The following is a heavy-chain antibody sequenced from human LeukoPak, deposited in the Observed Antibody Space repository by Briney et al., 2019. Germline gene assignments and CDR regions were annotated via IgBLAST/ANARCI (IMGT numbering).Heavy chain of an antibody. V-gene: IGHV4-34*01. CDR1: GGSFSGYY. CDR2: INHSGST. CDR3: ARADMITFGGVIDRYFDY. D-gene: IGHD3-16*02. J-gene: IGHJ4*02. Sequence: SETLSLTCAVYGGSFSGYYWSWIRQPPGKGLEWIGEINHSGSTNYNPSLKSRVTISVDASKNQFSLKLSSVTAADTAVYYCARADMITFGGVIDRYFDYWGQGTLVTVSS.